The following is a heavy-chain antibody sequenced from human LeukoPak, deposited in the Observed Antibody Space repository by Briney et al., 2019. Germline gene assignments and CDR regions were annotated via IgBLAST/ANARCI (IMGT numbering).Heavy chain of an antibody. V-gene: IGHV3-74*01. CDR2: INTVGSST. CDR1: GFTFSSYL. J-gene: IGHJ3*01. CDR3: VRGSAAAKNAFDV. Sequence: GGSLRLSCAAPGFTFSSYLMHWVRHAPGKGLVWVSRINTVGSSTNYATSVKGRFTMSRDNAKNTLYLQMSSLTAEDTAVYYCVRGSAAAKNAFDVWGQGTMVSVSS. D-gene: IGHD6-13*01.